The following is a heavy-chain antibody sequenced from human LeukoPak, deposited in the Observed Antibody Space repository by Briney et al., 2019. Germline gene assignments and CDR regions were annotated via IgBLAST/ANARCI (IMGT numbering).Heavy chain of an antibody. V-gene: IGHV3-23*01. CDR1: GFTFSGYA. CDR2: ISGSGGST. Sequence: PGGSLRLSCAASGFTFSGYAISWVRQAPGKGLEWVSAISGSGGSTYYADSVKGRFTISRDNSKNTLYLQMNSLRAEDTAVYYCARSRDGYNFDYFDYWGQGTLVTVSS. D-gene: IGHD5-24*01. CDR3: ARSRDGYNFDYFDY. J-gene: IGHJ4*02.